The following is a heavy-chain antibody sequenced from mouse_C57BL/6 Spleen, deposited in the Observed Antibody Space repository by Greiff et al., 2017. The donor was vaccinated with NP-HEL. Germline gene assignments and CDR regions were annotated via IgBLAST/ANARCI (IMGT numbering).Heavy chain of an antibody. D-gene: IGHD2-4*01. J-gene: IGHJ2*01. CDR3: ARSGYDYDAVYFDY. Sequence: EVQLQQSGPELVKPGASVKISCKASGYTFTDYYMNWVKQSHGKSLEWIGDINPNNGGTSYNQKFKGKATLTVDKSSSTAYMELRSLTSEDSAVYYCARSGYDYDAVYFDYWGQGTTLTVSS. CDR2: INPNNGGT. V-gene: IGHV1-26*01. CDR1: GYTFTDYY.